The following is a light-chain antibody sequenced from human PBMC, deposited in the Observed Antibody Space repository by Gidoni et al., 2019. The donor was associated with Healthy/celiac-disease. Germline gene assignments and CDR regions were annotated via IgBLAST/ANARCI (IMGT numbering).Light chain of an antibody. V-gene: IGKV1-33*01. Sequence: DIQMTQSPSSLSASVGHRVTITCQASQDISNYLNWYQQKPGKAPKLLIYDASNLETGVPSRFSGSGSGTDFTFTISSLQPEDIATYYCQQYDNPSMYTFGQGTKLEIK. CDR1: QDISNY. CDR2: DAS. J-gene: IGKJ2*01. CDR3: QQYDNPSMYT.